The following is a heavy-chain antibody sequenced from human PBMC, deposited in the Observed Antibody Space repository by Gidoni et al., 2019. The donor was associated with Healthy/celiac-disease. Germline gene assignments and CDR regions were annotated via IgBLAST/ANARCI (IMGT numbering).Heavy chain of an antibody. J-gene: IGHJ4*02. V-gene: IGHV3-48*03. CDR1: GFTFSSYE. D-gene: IGHD4-17*01. CDR2: ISSSGSTI. Sequence: EVQLVESGGGLVQPGGSLRLSCAASGFTFSSYEMNWVRQAPGKGLEWVSYISSSGSTIYYADSVKGRFTISRDNAKNSLYLQMNSLRAEDTAVYYCARDGLVYSDYEVWYFDYWGQGTLVTVSS. CDR3: ARDGLVYSDYEVWYFDY.